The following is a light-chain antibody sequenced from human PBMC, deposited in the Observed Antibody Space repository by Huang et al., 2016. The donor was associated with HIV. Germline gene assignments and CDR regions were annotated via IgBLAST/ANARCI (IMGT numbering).Light chain of an antibody. Sequence: IVMTQSPDTLSVSPGERANLSFRASQSISSNLAWYQQKPGQAPRLLLYGASTMASGIPARFSGSGSGTEFTLTIRSLQSEDFAVYYCQQYNNRYTFGQGTKLEIK. CDR1: QSISSN. J-gene: IGKJ2*01. CDR2: GAS. CDR3: QQYNNRYT. V-gene: IGKV3-15*01.